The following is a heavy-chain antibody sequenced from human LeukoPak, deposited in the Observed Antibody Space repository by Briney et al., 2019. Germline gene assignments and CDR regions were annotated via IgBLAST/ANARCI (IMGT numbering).Heavy chain of an antibody. Sequence: SETLSLTCSVSGGSISSGSYYWGWIRQPPGKELEWIGSIYYSGSTYYNPSLKSRITISLDTSKNQFSLKLSSVTSWDTAVYXXXXXXTXXXXXXXXYWGQGTLVTVSS. V-gene: IGHV4-39*07. CDR3: XXXXTXXXXXXXXY. J-gene: IGHJ4*02. CDR2: IYYSGST. CDR1: GGSISSGSYY.